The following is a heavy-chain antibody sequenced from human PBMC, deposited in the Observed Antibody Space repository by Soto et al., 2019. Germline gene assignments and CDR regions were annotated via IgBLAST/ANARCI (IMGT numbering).Heavy chain of an antibody. D-gene: IGHD3-3*01. J-gene: IGHJ6*02. Sequence: PGESLKISCKGSGYSFTSYWIGWVRQMPGKGLEWMGIIYPGDSDTRYSPSFQGQVTISADKSISTAYLQWGSLKASDTAMYYCARVRDYDFWSGYYPSHYYYYGMDVWGQGTTVTVSS. CDR3: ARVRDYDFWSGYYPSHYYYYGMDV. CDR2: IYPGDSDT. CDR1: GYSFTSYW. V-gene: IGHV5-51*01.